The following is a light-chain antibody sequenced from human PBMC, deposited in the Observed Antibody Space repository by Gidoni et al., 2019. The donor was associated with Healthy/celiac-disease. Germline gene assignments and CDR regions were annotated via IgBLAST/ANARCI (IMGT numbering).Light chain of an antibody. J-gene: IGKJ4*01. CDR3: QQSYSTPL. CDR1: QSISSY. Sequence: DIQMTQSPSSLSASVGDRVTITRRASQSISSYLNWYQQKPGKAPKLLIYAASSLQSGVPSRFSGSGSGTEFTLTISSLQPEDFATYYCQQSYSTPLFGGGTKVEIK. CDR2: AAS. V-gene: IGKV1-39*01.